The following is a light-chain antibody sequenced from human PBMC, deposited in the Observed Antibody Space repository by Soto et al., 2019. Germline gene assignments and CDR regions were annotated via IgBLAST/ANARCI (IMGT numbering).Light chain of an antibody. V-gene: IGKV1-39*01. CDR2: AAS. J-gene: IGKJ3*01. CDR1: QSINNC. Sequence: DIQMTQSPSSLSASVGDRVTITCRASQSINNCLNSYQQKPGKAPKLLIYAASSLQSGVPSRFSGSGSGTHFTLTISSLQPEDFATYYCQQGFNTPNTFGPGTKVDIK. CDR3: QQGFNTPNT.